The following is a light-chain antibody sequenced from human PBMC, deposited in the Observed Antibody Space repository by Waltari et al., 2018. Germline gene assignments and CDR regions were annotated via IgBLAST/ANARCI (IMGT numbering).Light chain of an antibody. CDR3: QHYVRLPAT. CDR1: QSVSRY. CDR2: DAS. J-gene: IGKJ1*01. V-gene: IGKV3-20*01. Sequence: EIVLTQSPGTLSLSSGERATVSCRASQSVSRYLAWYRLKPGQAPRLLIYDASKRATGIPDRFSGSGSGTDFSLTISRLEPEDFAVYYCQHYVRLPATFGQGTKVEIK.